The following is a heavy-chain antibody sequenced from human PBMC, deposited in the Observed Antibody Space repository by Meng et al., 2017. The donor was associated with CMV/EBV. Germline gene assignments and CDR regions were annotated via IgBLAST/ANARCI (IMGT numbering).Heavy chain of an antibody. CDR3: AKVGERRGYSGFHDY. Sequence: GESLKISCAASGFTFSSYAMSWVRQAPGKGLEWVSAISGSGGSTYYADSVKGRFTISRDNSKNTLYLQMNSLRAEDTAVYYCAKVGERRGYSGFHDYWGQRTLVTVSS. CDR2: ISGSGGST. CDR1: GFTFSSYA. D-gene: IGHD5-12*01. J-gene: IGHJ4*02. V-gene: IGHV3-23*01.